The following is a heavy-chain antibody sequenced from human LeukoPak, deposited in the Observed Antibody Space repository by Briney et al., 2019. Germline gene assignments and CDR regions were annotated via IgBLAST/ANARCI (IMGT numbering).Heavy chain of an antibody. J-gene: IGHJ4*02. CDR3: ARGPHSGYDYPSYYFDY. V-gene: IGHV1-69*05. CDR2: IIPIFGTA. D-gene: IGHD5-12*01. Sequence: SVKVSCEASGGTFSSYAISWVRQAPGQGLEWMGGIIPIFGTANYAQKFQGRVTITTDESTSTAYMELSSLRSEDTAVYYCARGPHSGYDYPSYYFDYWGQGTLVTVSS. CDR1: GGTFSSYA.